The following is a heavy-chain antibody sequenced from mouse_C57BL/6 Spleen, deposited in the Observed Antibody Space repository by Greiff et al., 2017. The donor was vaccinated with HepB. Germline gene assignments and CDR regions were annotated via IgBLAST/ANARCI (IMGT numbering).Heavy chain of an antibody. Sequence: VQLQQSGPELVKPGASVKISCKASGYTFTDYYMNWVKQSHGKSLEWIGDINPNNGGTSYNQKFKGKATLTVDKSSSTAYMELRSLTSEDAADYYCASLYYCGNRDYAMDYWGQGTSVTVSS. CDR2: INPNNGGT. CDR3: ASLYYCGNRDYAMDY. J-gene: IGHJ4*01. D-gene: IGHD1-1*01. V-gene: IGHV1-26*01. CDR1: GYTFTDYY.